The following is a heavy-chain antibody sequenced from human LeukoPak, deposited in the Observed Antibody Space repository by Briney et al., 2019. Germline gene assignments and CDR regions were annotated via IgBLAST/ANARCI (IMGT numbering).Heavy chain of an antibody. CDR1: GFTFSSYG. CDR3: ATASYGDYDLDY. D-gene: IGHD4-17*01. Sequence: PGGSLRLSCAASGFTFSSYGMHWVRQAPGKGLEWVAVISYDGSNKYYADSVKGRFTISRDNSKNTLYLQMNSLRAGDTAVYYCATASYGDYDLDYWGQGTLVTVSS. V-gene: IGHV3-30*03. J-gene: IGHJ4*02. CDR2: ISYDGSNK.